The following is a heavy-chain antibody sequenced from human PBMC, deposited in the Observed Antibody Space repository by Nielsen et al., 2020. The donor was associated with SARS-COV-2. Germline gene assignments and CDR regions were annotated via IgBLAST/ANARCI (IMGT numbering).Heavy chain of an antibody. Sequence: SETLSLTCTVSGGSISSSSYYWGWIRQPPGKGLEWIGSIYYSGSTYYSPSLKSRVTISVDTSKNQFSLKLSSVTAADTAVYYCASFPNDYYYYGMDVWGQGTTVTVSS. V-gene: IGHV4-39*01. J-gene: IGHJ6*02. CDR2: IYYSGST. CDR3: ASFPNDYYYYGMDV. CDR1: GGSISSSSYY.